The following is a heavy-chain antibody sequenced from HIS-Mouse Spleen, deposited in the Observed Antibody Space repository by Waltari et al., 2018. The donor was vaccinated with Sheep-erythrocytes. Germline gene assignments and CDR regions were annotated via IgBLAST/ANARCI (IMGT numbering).Heavy chain of an antibody. CDR1: GFTFDDYA. CDR2: ISWNSGSI. Sequence: EVQLVESGGGLVQPGRSLRLSCAASGFTFDDYAMHWVRQDPGKGLEGVAGISWNSGSIGYADSVKGRFTISRDNAKNSLYLQMNSLRAEDTALYYCAKVQGGYFDYWGQGTLVTVSS. J-gene: IGHJ4*02. D-gene: IGHD3-16*01. V-gene: IGHV3-9*01. CDR3: AKVQGGYFDY.